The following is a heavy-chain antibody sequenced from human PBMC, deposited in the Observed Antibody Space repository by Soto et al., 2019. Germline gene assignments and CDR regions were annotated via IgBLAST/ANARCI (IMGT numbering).Heavy chain of an antibody. CDR1: GFTFISYA. V-gene: IGHV3-23*01. J-gene: IGHJ4*02. Sequence: EVQLLESGGDLVQPGGSLRLSCAASGFTFISYAMSWIRQAPGKGLEWVSAITGGGDNTYYADSVKGRFTISRDNSKNTLYLQMNSLRAEDTAFYYCTQDGGSRDWLTVNWGQGTLVTVSS. CDR2: ITGGGDNT. CDR3: TQDGGSRDWLTVN. D-gene: IGHD3-9*01.